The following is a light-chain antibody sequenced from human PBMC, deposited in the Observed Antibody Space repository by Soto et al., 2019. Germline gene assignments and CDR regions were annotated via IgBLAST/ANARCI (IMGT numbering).Light chain of an antibody. CDR1: QSISNW. CDR3: QQYNSYS. CDR2: HAS. V-gene: IGKV1-5*02. Sequence: QMIQSASTLPASVGDRVIIICRASQSISNWLAWYQQKPGTAPKVLIYHASNLQSGVPSRFSGSGSGTEFTLTFSRLQPDDFATYYCQQYNSYSFGQGTKVDIK. J-gene: IGKJ1*01.